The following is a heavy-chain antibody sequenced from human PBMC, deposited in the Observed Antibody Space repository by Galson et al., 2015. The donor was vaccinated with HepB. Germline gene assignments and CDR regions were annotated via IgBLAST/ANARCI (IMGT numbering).Heavy chain of an antibody. V-gene: IGHV3-7*01. J-gene: IGHJ4*02. D-gene: IGHD2-15*01. CDR2: IKQDGSEK. Sequence: SLRLSCAASGFTFSSYWMSWVRQAPGEGLEWVANIKQDGSEKYYVDSVKGRFTISRDNAKNSLYLQMNSLRAEDTAVYYCARVSRYCSGGSCLYYFDYWGQGTLVTVSS. CDR3: ARVSRYCSGGSCLYYFDY. CDR1: GFTFSSYW.